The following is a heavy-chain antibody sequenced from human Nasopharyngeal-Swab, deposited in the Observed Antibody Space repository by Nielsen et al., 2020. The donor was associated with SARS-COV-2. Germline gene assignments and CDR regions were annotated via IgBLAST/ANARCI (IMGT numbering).Heavy chain of an antibody. CDR3: ASAPSLAVAAGYGMDV. V-gene: IGHV3-33*01. D-gene: IGHD6-19*01. J-gene: IGHJ6*02. CDR2: IWYDGSNK. CDR1: GFTFSSYG. Sequence: SLKISCAASGFTFSSYGMHWVRQAPGKGLECVADIWYDGSNKYYADSVKGRFTISRDNSKNTLYLQMNSLRAEDTAVYYCASAPSLAVAAGYGMDVWGQGTTVTVSS.